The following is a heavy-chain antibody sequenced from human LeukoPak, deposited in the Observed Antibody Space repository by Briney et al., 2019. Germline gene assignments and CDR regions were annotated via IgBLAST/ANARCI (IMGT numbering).Heavy chain of an antibody. CDR2: IIPIFGTA. J-gene: IGHJ4*02. CDR3: ARIRSSSPLEYYFDY. V-gene: IGHV1-69*05. Sequence: GASVKVSCKASGGTFSSYAISWVRQAPGQGLEWMGGIIPIFGTANYAQKFQGRVTITTDESTSTAYMELSSLRSEDTAVYYCARIRSSSPLEYYFDYWGQGTLVTVSS. CDR1: GGTFSSYA. D-gene: IGHD6-13*01.